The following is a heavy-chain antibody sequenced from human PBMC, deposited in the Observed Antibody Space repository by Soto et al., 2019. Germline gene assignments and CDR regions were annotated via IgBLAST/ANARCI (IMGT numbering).Heavy chain of an antibody. CDR1: GGSVSSGSYY. V-gene: IGHV4-61*01. D-gene: IGHD1-1*01. CDR2: IYYSGST. CDR3: TRIPVDTTVIDWFDP. Sequence: SETLSLTCTVSGGSVSSGSYYWSWIRQPPGKGLEWIGYIYYSGSTNYNPSLKSRVTISVDTSKNQFSLKLSSVTAADTAMYYCTRIPVDTTVIDWFDPWGQGTLVTVSS. J-gene: IGHJ5*02.